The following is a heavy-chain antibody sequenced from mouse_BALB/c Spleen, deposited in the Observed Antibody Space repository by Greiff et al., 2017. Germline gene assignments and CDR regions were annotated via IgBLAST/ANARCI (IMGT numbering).Heavy chain of an antibody. V-gene: IGHV3-2*02. Sequence: EVKLMESGPGLVKPSQSLSLTCTVTGYSITSDYAWNWIRQFPGNKLEWMGYISYSGSTSYNPSLKSRISITRDTSKNQFFLQLNSVTTEDTATYYCAIYYDYEAWFAYWGQGTLVTVSA. CDR3: AIYYDYEAWFAY. D-gene: IGHD2-4*01. CDR1: GYSITSDYA. J-gene: IGHJ3*01. CDR2: ISYSGST.